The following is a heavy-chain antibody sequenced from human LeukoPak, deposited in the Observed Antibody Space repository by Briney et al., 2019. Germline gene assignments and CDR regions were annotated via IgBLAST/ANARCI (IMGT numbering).Heavy chain of an antibody. Sequence: GGSLRLSCAASGFSFTTYAMSWFRQAPGKGLEWVANIHDDGNVKNYVDSVKGRFTISRDDARNSVYLQLNSLRVEDTALYYCARGRGWVDHWGQGTLVTVSS. J-gene: IGHJ4*02. D-gene: IGHD3-16*01. CDR1: GFSFTTYA. V-gene: IGHV3-7*01. CDR3: ARGRGWVDH. CDR2: IHDDGNVK.